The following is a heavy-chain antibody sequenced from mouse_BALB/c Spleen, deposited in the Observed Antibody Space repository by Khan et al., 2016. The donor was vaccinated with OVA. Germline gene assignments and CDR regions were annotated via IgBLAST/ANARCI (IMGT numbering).Heavy chain of an antibody. Sequence: EVQLQESGPSLVKPSQTLSLTCSVTGDSITSGYWSWIRKFSGNKLEYMGYMIYSGNTYYNPSLKSRISITRHTSKNKYYLQLNSVTTEDTATYYCARSTYRYAFAYWGQGTLVTVSA. D-gene: IGHD2-14*01. CDR2: MIYSGNT. CDR1: GDSITSGY. V-gene: IGHV3-8*02. CDR3: ARSTYRYAFAY. J-gene: IGHJ3*01.